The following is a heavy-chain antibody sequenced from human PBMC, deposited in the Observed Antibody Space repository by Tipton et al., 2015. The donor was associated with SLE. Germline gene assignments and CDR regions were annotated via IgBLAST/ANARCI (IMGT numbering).Heavy chain of an antibody. D-gene: IGHD1-1*01. V-gene: IGHV4-39*02. CDR1: GGSIRSSRHF. J-gene: IGHJ4*02. CDR3: ARDTLEGLDY. CDR2: IYHSGNT. Sequence: TLSLTCTVSGGSIRSSRHFWGWIRQPPGKGLEWIGSIYHSGNTYSNPSLKSRVTISVDTSKNQFSLKMSSVTAADTAVYYCARDTLEGLDYWGQGTLVTVSS.